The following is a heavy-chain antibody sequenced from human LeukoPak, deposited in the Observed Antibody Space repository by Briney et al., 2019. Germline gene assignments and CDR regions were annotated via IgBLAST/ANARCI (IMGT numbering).Heavy chain of an antibody. CDR3: AELGITMIGGV. Sequence: GGSLRLSCAASGFTFSDYSMNWVRQAPGKGLEWVSSISGGSIYIYYADSVKGRFTISRDNGKNSLYLQMNSLRAEDTAVYYCAELGITMIGGVWGKGTTVTISS. V-gene: IGHV3-21*06. CDR1: GFTFSDYS. J-gene: IGHJ6*04. D-gene: IGHD3-10*02. CDR2: ISGGSIYI.